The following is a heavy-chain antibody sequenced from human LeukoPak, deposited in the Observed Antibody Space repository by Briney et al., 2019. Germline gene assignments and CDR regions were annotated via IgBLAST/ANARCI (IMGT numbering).Heavy chain of an antibody. CDR2: ISGSGGRT. D-gene: IGHD3-22*01. J-gene: IGHJ5*02. CDR3: TTPQITMIVLT. Sequence: PGGSLRLSCAVSGFTFSSYGMSWVRQAPGKGLEWVSAISGSGGRTDYADSVKGRFTVSRDNSKSTLYLQMNSLRAEDTAVYYCTTPQITMIVLTWGQGTLVTVSS. V-gene: IGHV3-23*01. CDR1: GFTFSSYG.